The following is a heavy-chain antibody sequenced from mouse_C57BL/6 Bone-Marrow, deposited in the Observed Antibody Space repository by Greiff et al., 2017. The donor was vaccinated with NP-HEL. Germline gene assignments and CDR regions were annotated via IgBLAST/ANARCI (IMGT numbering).Heavy chain of an antibody. V-gene: IGHV14-4*01. Sequence: VQLQQSGAELVRPGASVKLSCTASGFNITDDYMHWVKQRPEQGLEWIGWIDPENGDTEYASKFQGKATITADTSSNTAYLQLSSLTSEDTAVYYCTSYYSNYYAMDYWGQGTSVTVSS. CDR1: GFNITDDY. CDR2: IDPENGDT. D-gene: IGHD2-5*01. J-gene: IGHJ4*01. CDR3: TSYYSNYYAMDY.